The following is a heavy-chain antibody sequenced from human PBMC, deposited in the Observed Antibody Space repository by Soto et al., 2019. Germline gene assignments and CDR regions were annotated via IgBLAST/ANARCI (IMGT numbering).Heavy chain of an antibody. CDR3: AKPYDFWSGYYRANFDY. D-gene: IGHD3-3*01. J-gene: IGHJ4*02. CDR2: ISGSGGST. CDR1: GFTFSSYA. Sequence: LRLSCAASGFTFSSYAMSWVRQAPGKGLEWVSAISGSGGSTYYADSVKGRFTISRDNSKNTLYLQMNSLRAEDTAVYYCAKPYDFWSGYYRANFDYWGQGTLVTVSS. V-gene: IGHV3-23*01.